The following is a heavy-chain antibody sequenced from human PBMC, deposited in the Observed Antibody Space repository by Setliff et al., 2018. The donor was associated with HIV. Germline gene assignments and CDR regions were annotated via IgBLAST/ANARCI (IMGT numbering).Heavy chain of an antibody. J-gene: IGHJ5*02. CDR1: GYTFTSYA. Sequence: GASVKVSCKASGYTFTSYAMHWVRQAPGQRLEWMGWINAGNGNTKYSQKFQGRVTITRDTSTSTVYMELSSLRSEDTAVYYCARGGPLITMVRGVLRWFDPWGQGTLVTVSS. V-gene: IGHV1-3*01. CDR2: INAGNGNT. CDR3: ARGGPLITMVRGVLRWFDP. D-gene: IGHD3-10*01.